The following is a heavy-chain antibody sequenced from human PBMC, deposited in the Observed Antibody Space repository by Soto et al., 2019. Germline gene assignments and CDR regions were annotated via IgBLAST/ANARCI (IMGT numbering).Heavy chain of an antibody. CDR3: ARAGDYGDYSFDY. CDR2: IYHSGTT. Sequence: LSLTCTVSGGSINSGVYYWNWIRQHPGKGLEWIGYIYHSGTTYYNPSLKSRATISVDTSERQFSLNLSSVTAADTAVYYCARAGDYGDYSFDYWGQGTLVTVSS. V-gene: IGHV4-31*03. CDR1: GGSINSGVYY. J-gene: IGHJ4*02. D-gene: IGHD4-17*01.